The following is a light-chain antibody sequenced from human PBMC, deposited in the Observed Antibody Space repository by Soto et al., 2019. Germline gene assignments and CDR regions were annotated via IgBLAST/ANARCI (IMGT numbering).Light chain of an antibody. CDR3: SSYAGSNNLVV. Sequence: QSVLTQPPSASGSPGQSVTISCTGTSSDVGGYNYVSWYQQHPGKAPKLVIYEVSKRPSGVPARFSGSKSGNTASLTVSGLQAEDEPDYYCSSYAGSNNLVVFGGGTKLTVL. CDR2: EVS. V-gene: IGLV2-8*01. CDR1: SSDVGGYNY. J-gene: IGLJ2*01.